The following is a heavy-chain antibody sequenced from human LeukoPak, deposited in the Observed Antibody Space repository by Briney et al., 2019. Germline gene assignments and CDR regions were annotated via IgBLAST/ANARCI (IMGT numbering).Heavy chain of an antibody. CDR1: GFTFSSYW. D-gene: IGHD3-10*01. V-gene: IGHV3-7*01. Sequence: PGGSLRLSCAASGFTFSSYWMSWVRQAPGKGLEWVANIKQDGSEKYYVESVKGRFTISRDNAKNSLYLQMNSLRAEDTAVYYCARQERGYNYYGSGSYYSPFYYYYYYMDVWGKGTTVTISS. J-gene: IGHJ6*03. CDR3: ARQERGYNYYGSGSYYSPFYYYYYYMDV. CDR2: IKQDGSEK.